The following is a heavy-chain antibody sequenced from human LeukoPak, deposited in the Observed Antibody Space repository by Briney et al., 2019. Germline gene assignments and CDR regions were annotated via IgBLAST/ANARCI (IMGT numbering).Heavy chain of an antibody. J-gene: IGHJ3*02. V-gene: IGHV4-4*07. CDR1: GGSISGYY. CDR2: IYTSGST. CDR3: ARFTGYSYVNIPSDI. Sequence: PSETLSLTCTVSGGSISGYYWSWIRQPAGKGLEWIGRIYTSGSTNYSPSLKSRVTTSVDTSKNQFSLKLTSVTAADTAVYYCARFTGYSYVNIPSDIWGQGKMVTVSS. D-gene: IGHD5-18*01.